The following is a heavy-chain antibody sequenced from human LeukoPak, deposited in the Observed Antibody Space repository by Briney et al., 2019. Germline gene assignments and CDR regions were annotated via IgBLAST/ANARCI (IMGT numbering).Heavy chain of an antibody. Sequence: SETLSLTCAVYGGSFSGYYWSWIRQPPGKGLEWIGEINHSGSTNYNPPLKSRVTISVDTSKNQFSLKLSSVTAADTAVYYCARGIRRQHLVRKRSEYFQHWGQGTLVTVSS. V-gene: IGHV4-34*01. J-gene: IGHJ1*01. CDR3: ARGIRRQHLVRKRSEYFQH. CDR1: GGSFSGYY. D-gene: IGHD6-13*01. CDR2: INHSGST.